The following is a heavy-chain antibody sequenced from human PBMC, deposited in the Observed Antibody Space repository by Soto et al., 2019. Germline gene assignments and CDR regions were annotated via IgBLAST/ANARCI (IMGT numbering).Heavy chain of an antibody. CDR1: GFTFSNYA. J-gene: IGHJ6*02. Sequence: EGQLLESGGGLVQPGGSLRLSCAAAGFTFSNYALTWVRQSPGKGLEWVSTFSGSGGSTYYADSVRGRFTISRDKAKNTLFLQMNSLRVEDTAIYYCARDWTGDTCPCLDVWGQGTTVSVSS. V-gene: IGHV3-23*01. CDR3: ARDWTGDTCPCLDV. CDR2: FSGSGGST. D-gene: IGHD3-3*01.